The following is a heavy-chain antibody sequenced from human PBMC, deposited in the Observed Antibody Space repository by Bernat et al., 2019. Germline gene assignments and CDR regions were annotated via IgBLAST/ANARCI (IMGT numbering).Heavy chain of an antibody. CDR1: GFTVSSNY. D-gene: IGHD3-9*01. Sequence: EVQLVETGGGLIQPGGSLRLSCAASGFTVSSNYMSWVRQAPGKGLEWVSVIYSGGSTYYADSVKGRFTISRDNSKNTLYLKMNSLRAEDTAVYYCARDPTDYDILTASMENSAYGMDVWGQGTTVTVSS. J-gene: IGHJ6*02. V-gene: IGHV3-53*02. CDR3: ARDPTDYDILTASMENSAYGMDV. CDR2: IYSGGST.